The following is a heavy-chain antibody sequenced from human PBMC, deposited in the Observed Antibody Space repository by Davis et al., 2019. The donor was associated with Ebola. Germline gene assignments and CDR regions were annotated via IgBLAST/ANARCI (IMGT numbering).Heavy chain of an antibody. V-gene: IGHV1-69*13. D-gene: IGHD6-6*01. CDR3: SSSSSLSGMYNWFDP. Sequence: SVKVSCKASGGTFSSYAISWVRQAPGQGLEWMGGIIPIFGTANYAQKFQGRVTITADESTSTAYMELSSLRPEDTAVYYCSSSSSLSGMYNWFDPWGQGTLVTVSS. CDR1: GGTFSSYA. CDR2: IIPIFGTA. J-gene: IGHJ5*02.